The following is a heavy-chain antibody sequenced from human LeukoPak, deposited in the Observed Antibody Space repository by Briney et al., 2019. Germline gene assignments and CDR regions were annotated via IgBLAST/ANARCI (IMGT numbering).Heavy chain of an antibody. Sequence: SETLSLTCNVSGGSTSSSNYYWSWIRQPPGKGLERIGEINHSGSTNYNPSLKSRVTISVDTSKNQFSLKLSSVTAADTAVYYCARARGYDFWSGYYHWFDPWGQGTLVTVSS. D-gene: IGHD3-3*01. J-gene: IGHJ5*02. CDR3: ARARGYDFWSGYYHWFDP. CDR1: GGSTSSSNYY. V-gene: IGHV4-39*07. CDR2: INHSGST.